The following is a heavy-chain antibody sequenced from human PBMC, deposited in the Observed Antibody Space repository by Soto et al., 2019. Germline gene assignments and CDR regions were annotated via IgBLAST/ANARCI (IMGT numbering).Heavy chain of an antibody. Sequence: PSETLSLTCNVSGDAINSGGFYWSWIRHRPGKGLEWIGYVYYNGNTFYNPSLKSRVIISVDTSQNQFSLKLTSVTAADTAVYYCARGHCNGGDCPNWFDPWGQGTQVTVSS. J-gene: IGHJ5*02. CDR2: VYYNGNT. CDR3: ARGHCNGGDCPNWFDP. D-gene: IGHD2-21*02. CDR1: GDAINSGGFY. V-gene: IGHV4-31*03.